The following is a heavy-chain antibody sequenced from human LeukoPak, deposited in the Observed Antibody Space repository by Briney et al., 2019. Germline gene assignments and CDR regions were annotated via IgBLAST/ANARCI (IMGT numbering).Heavy chain of an antibody. CDR1: GGSITTSSYY. V-gene: IGHV4-39*01. CDR3: ARAFRARYFDL. D-gene: IGHD2/OR15-2a*01. Sequence: SETLSLTCTVSGGSITTSSYYWGWIRQPPGKGLEWIGIIYYSGSTYYNPSLKCRVTISVDTCKNQFSLKLSSVTAADTAVYYCARAFRARYFDLWGRGTLVTVSS. CDR2: IYYSGST. J-gene: IGHJ2*01.